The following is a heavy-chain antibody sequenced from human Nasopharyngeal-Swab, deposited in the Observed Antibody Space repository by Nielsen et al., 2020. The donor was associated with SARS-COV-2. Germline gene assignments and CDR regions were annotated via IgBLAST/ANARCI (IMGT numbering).Heavy chain of an antibody. CDR3: ATKLDWALPFDY. Sequence: ASVKVSCKASGITFTDYYIHWVRQAPGQGLEWMGRIYAKSGATTYAQAFQGTVTTTRDTSISTAYMELTRLTSDDTAIYYCATKLDWALPFDYWGQGTLVTVST. CDR2: IYAKSGAT. CDR1: GITFTDYY. V-gene: IGHV1-2*06. D-gene: IGHD3-9*01. J-gene: IGHJ4*02.